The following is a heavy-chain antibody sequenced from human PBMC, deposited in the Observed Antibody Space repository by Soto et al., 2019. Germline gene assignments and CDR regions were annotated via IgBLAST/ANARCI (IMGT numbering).Heavy chain of an antibody. V-gene: IGHV4-4*02. CDR3: ASHLVMTGTRGFDH. J-gene: IGHJ4*02. Sequence: QVQLQESGPGLAKPSGTLSLTCAVSSGSISSSNWWSWVRQPPGKGLEWIGEIAHTENTNYNPSLKSRVTISVDKSKNQFSLRLTSVTAADTAVYYCASHLVMTGTRGFDHWGQGTLVTVSS. D-gene: IGHD3-9*01. CDR1: SGSISSSNW. CDR2: IAHTENT.